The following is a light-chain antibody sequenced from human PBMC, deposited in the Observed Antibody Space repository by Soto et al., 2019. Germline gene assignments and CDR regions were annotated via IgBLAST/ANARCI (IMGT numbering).Light chain of an antibody. CDR3: QQYGSSTCN. CDR2: GSS. V-gene: IGKV3-20*01. J-gene: IGKJ2*02. Sequence: EIVLAQSPGTLSLSPGETATLSCRASQRIGSGYLAWHQQKLGQSHRLIIYGSSERATGIPDRFSGSGSGKDFTLTIRRLEPDDFAVSYCQQYGSSTCNFGQGTQLEMK. CDR1: QRIGSGY.